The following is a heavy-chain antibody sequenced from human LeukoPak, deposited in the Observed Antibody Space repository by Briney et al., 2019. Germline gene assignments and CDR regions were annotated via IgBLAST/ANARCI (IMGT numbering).Heavy chain of an antibody. V-gene: IGHV4-39*01. CDR1: GGSISSSSYY. CDR2: IYYSGST. Sequence: SETLSLTCTVSGGSISSSSYYWGWIRQPPGKGLEWIGSIYYSGSTYYNPSLKSRVTISVDTSKNQFSLKLSSVTAADTAVYYCARLSRIAAAGRGYMDVWGKGTTVTVS. CDR3: ARLSRIAAAGRGYMDV. D-gene: IGHD6-13*01. J-gene: IGHJ6*03.